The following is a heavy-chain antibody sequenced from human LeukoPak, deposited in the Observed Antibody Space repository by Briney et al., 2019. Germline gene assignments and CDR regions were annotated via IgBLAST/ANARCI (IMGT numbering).Heavy chain of an antibody. CDR2: IIPIFGTA. CDR1: GGTFSSYA. J-gene: IGHJ4*02. V-gene: IGHV1-69*06. Sequence: GASVKVSCKASGGTFSSYAISWVRQAPGQGLEWMGGIIPIFGTANYAQKFQGRVTITADKSTSTAYMELSSLRSEDTAVYYCARDPLTIFGVAPRRGLDYWGQGTLVTVSS. D-gene: IGHD3-3*01. CDR3: ARDPLTIFGVAPRRGLDY.